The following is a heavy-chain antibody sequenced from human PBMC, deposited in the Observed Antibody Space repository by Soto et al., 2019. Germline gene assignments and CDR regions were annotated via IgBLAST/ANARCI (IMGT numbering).Heavy chain of an antibody. CDR3: GXSIVVVTALDY. V-gene: IGHV1-3*01. D-gene: IGHD2-21*02. CDR2: INAGNGNT. CDR1: GYTFTSYA. Sequence: ASVKVSCKASGYTFTSYAMHWVRQAPGQRLEWMGWINAGNGNTKYSQKFQGRVTITRDTSASTAYMELSSLRSEDTAVYYCGXSIVVVTALDYWGQGTLVTVSS. J-gene: IGHJ4*02.